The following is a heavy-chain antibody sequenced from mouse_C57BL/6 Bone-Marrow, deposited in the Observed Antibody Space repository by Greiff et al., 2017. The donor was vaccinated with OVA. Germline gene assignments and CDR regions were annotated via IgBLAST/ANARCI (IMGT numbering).Heavy chain of an antibody. CDR2: IHPNSGST. D-gene: IGHD2-12*01. Sequence: QVQLQQPGAELVKPGASVKLSCKASGYTFTSYWMHWVKQRPGQGLEWIGMIHPNSGSTNYNEKFKSKATLTVDKSSSPAYMQLSSLTSEDSAVYYCASPYAWFAYWGQGTLVTVSA. CDR1: GYTFTSYW. CDR3: ASPYAWFAY. V-gene: IGHV1-64*01. J-gene: IGHJ3*01.